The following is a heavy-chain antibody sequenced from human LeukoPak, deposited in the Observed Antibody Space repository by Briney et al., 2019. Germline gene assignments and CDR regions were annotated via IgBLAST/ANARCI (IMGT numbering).Heavy chain of an antibody. V-gene: IGHV3-21*01. Sequence: GGSLRLSCAASGFTFSSYSMNWVRQAPGKGLEWVSYIDSDTDDIHYADSVKGRFTISRDNAKNSLYLQMNSLRAEDTAVYYCAELGITMIGGVWGQGTTVTISS. CDR2: IDSDTDDI. CDR3: AELGITMIGGV. CDR1: GFTFSSYS. D-gene: IGHD3-10*02. J-gene: IGHJ6*02.